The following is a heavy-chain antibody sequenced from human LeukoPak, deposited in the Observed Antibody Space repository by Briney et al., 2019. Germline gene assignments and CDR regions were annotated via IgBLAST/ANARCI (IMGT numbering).Heavy chain of an antibody. J-gene: IGHJ5*02. CDR3: AVQYCSSTSCYSGFDP. V-gene: IGHV5-51*01. Sequence: PGESLKISCKASGYTFTNYWIGWVRQMPGKGLEWMGIIYPDDSDTKYSPSFQGQVTISVDESISTAYLQWSSLKASDTAMYYCAVQYCSSTSCYSGFDPWGQGTLVTVSS. CDR1: GYTFTNYW. CDR2: IYPDDSDT. D-gene: IGHD2-2*01.